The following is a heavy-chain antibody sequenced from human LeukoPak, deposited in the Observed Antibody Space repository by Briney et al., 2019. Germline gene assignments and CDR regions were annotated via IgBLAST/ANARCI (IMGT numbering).Heavy chain of an antibody. CDR3: ARGQQLGPYYFDY. J-gene: IGHJ4*02. CDR1: GGSISSGGYY. Sequence: SQTLSLTCTVYGGSISSGGYYWSWIRQHPGKGLEWIGYIYYSGGTYYNPSLKSRVTISVDTSKNQFSLHLSYVTAADTAVYYCARGQQLGPYYFDYWGQGTLVTVSS. CDR2: IYYSGGT. D-gene: IGHD6-13*01. V-gene: IGHV4-31*03.